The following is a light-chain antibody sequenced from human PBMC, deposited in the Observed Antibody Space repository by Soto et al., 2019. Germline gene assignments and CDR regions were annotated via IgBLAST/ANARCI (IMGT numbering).Light chain of an antibody. J-gene: IGKJ2*01. V-gene: IGKV3-11*01. CDR3: HQRSNWPHT. CDR2: DPS. CDR1: QSVRSY. Sequence: EIVLTQSPATLSLSPGERATLSCRASQSVRSYLGWYQQKAGQAPRLLIYDPSDRATGIPARFSGSGSGTDFTLTISSLEPEDFGVYYCHQRSNWPHTFGQGTKLEIK.